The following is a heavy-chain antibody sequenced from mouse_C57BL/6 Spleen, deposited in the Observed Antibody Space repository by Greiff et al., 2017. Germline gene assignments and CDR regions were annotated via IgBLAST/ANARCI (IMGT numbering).Heavy chain of an antibody. Sequence: DVKLQESGPGLVKPSQSLSLTCSVTGYSITSGYYWNWIRQFPGNKLEWMGYISYDGSNNYNPSLKNRISITRDTSKNQFFLKLNSVTTEDTATYYCAREGTGDFDYWGQGTTLTVSS. CDR2: ISYDGSN. V-gene: IGHV3-6*01. CDR3: AREGTGDFDY. J-gene: IGHJ2*01. CDR1: GYSITSGYY. D-gene: IGHD2-14*01.